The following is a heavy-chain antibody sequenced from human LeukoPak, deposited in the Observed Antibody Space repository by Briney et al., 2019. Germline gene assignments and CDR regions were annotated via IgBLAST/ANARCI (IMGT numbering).Heavy chain of an antibody. Sequence: GASVKVSCKASGYTFTSYGISWVRQAPGQGLEWMGWISAYNGNTNYAQKLQGRVTMTTDTSTSTAYMELRSLRSDDTAVYYCARMHEVTTYYYYYYMDVWGKGTTVTVSS. D-gene: IGHD4-11*01. CDR2: ISAYNGNT. CDR1: GYTFTSYG. V-gene: IGHV1-18*01. CDR3: ARMHEVTTYYYYYYMDV. J-gene: IGHJ6*03.